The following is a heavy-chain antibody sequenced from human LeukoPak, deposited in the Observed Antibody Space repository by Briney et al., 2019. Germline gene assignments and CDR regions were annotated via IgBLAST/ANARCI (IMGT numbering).Heavy chain of an antibody. J-gene: IGHJ6*02. Sequence: SVKVSCKASGGTFSSYAISWVRQAPGQGLEWMGGIIPIFGTANYAQKFQGRVTITADESTSTAYMELSSLRSEDTAVYYCARGSRSGYSLYYGMDVWGQGTTVTVSS. CDR1: GGTFSSYA. V-gene: IGHV1-69*13. CDR2: IIPIFGTA. D-gene: IGHD6-13*01. CDR3: ARGSRSGYSLYYGMDV.